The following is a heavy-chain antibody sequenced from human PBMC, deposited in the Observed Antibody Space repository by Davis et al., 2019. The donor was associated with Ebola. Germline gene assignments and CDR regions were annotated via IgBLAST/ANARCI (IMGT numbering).Heavy chain of an antibody. CDR3: AGALGRGWFDP. V-gene: IGHV4-34*01. J-gene: IGHJ5*02. Sequence: PGGSLRLSCAVYGGSFSGYYWSWIRQPPGKGLEWIGEINHSGSTNYNPSLKSRVTISVDTSKNQFSLKLSSVTAADTAVYYCAGALGRGWFDPWGQGTLVTVSS. CDR1: GGSFSGYY. D-gene: IGHD3-16*01. CDR2: INHSGST.